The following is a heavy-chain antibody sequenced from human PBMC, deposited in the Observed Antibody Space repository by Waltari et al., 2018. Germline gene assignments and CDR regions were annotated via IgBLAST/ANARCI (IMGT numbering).Heavy chain of an antibody. CDR2: IGGTHSNI. D-gene: IGHD3-10*01. J-gene: IGHJ5*02. CDR3: TRDLYGSGGDWFDP. V-gene: IGHV3-21*01. Sequence: EVRLAESGGGLVKPGGSLRRPRTAFGFDSRHHDMNWVRQAPGTGLEWVSSIGGTHSNIFYADSVKGRFTVSRDNAKNSLYLQMDNLRAEDSGLYYCTRDLYGSGGDWFDPWGQGTLVTVSS. CDR1: GFDSRHHD.